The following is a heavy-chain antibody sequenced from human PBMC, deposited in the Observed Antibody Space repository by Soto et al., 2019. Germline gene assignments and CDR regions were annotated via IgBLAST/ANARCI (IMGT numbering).Heavy chain of an antibody. V-gene: IGHV1-2*04. CDR1: GYTLTELS. J-gene: IGHJ5*02. CDR3: ARLTLGNWFDP. Sequence: ASVKVSCKVSGYTLTELSMHWVRQAPGQGLEWMGWFNPNSGGTNYAQKFQGWVTMTRDTSISTAYMELSRLRSDDTAVYYCARLTLGNWFDPWGQGTLVTVSS. D-gene: IGHD3-3*02. CDR2: FNPNSGGT.